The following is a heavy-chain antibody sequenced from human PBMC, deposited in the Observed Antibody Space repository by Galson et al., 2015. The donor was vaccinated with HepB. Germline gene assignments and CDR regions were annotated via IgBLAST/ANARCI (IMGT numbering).Heavy chain of an antibody. CDR2: ISGSGGST. CDR3: AKENKPLSDYYGMNV. Sequence: SLRLSCAASGFTFSSYAMSWVRQAPGKGLEWVSAISGSGGSTYYADSVKGRFTISRGNSKNTLYLQMNSLRAEDTAVYYCAKENKPLSDYYGMNVWGQGTTVTVSS. D-gene: IGHD1/OR15-1a*01. CDR1: GFTFSSYA. J-gene: IGHJ6*02. V-gene: IGHV3-23*01.